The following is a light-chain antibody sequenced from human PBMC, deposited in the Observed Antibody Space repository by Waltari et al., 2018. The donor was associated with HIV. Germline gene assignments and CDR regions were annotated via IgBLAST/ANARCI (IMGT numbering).Light chain of an antibody. V-gene: IGLV2-14*03. CDR2: CVS. CDR3: CSYTKLTTHYVL. J-gene: IGLJ2*01. CDR1: TTDIGGYNY. Sequence: QSALTQPASVSGSPGQSITISCNGTTTDIGGYNYVSWYQRHPDKAPKLIIFCVSSRPSGISSRFSGDKSGNTASLTISGLQAEDEADYCCCSYTKLTTHYVLFGGGTKLTVL.